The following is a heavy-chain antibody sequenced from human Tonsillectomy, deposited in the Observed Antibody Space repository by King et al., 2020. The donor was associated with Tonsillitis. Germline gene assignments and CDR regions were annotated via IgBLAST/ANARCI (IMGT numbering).Heavy chain of an antibody. CDR2: ISSSGNTI. J-gene: IGHJ4*02. D-gene: IGHD6-13*01. CDR1: GFTFSSYE. Sequence: VQLVESGGGLVQPGGSLRLSCAASGFTFSSYEMNWVRQAPGKGLEWVSYISSSGNTIFYAASVKGRFTISRDNAKNSLSLQMNSLRAEDTALYYCAREGYSNSLVYWGQGTLVTVSS. V-gene: IGHV3-48*03. CDR3: AREGYSNSLVY.